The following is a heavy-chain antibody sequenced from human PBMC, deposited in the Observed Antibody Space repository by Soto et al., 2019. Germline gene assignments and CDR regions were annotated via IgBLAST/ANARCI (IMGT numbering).Heavy chain of an antibody. CDR3: ARASSSWYLPGSGRYGMDV. CDR2: IYYSGST. CDR1: GGSISSGGYY. Sequence: SETLCLTCTVSGGSISSGGYYWSWIRQHPGKGLEWIGYIYYSGSTYYNPSLKSRVTISVDTSKNQFSLKLSSVTAADTAVYYCARASSSWYLPGSGRYGMDVWGQGTTVTVSS. J-gene: IGHJ6*02. V-gene: IGHV4-31*03. D-gene: IGHD6-13*01.